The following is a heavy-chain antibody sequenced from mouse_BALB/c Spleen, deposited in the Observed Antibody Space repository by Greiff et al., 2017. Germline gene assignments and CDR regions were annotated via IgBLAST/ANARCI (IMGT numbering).Heavy chain of an antibody. CDR1: SYTFTDYA. V-gene: IGHV1-67*01. CDR3: ARGGNYEDGFAY. D-gene: IGHD2-1*01. J-gene: IGHJ3*01. CDR2: ISTYYGNT. Sequence: QVQLKQSGPELVRPGVSVKISCKGSSYTFTDYAMHWVKQSHAKSLEWIGVISTYYGNTNYNQKFKGKATLTVDKSSSTAYMELRSLTSEDNAVYYCARGGNYEDGFAYWGQGTLVTVSA.